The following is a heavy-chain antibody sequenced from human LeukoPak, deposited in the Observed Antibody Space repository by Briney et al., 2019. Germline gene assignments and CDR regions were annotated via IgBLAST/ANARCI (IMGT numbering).Heavy chain of an antibody. CDR2: ISSSSTTI. Sequence: GGSLRLSCAASGFTFSIYSLNWVRQAPGKGLGWVSYISSSSTTIYYADSVKGRFTISRDNAKNSLYLQMNSLRAEDTAVYDCARGDIVVVVAALGAFDIWGQGTMVTVSS. CDR3: ARGDIVVVVAALGAFDI. V-gene: IGHV3-48*04. CDR1: GFTFSIYS. D-gene: IGHD2-15*01. J-gene: IGHJ3*02.